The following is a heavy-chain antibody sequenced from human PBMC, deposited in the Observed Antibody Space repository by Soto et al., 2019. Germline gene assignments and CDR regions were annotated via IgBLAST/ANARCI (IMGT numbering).Heavy chain of an antibody. CDR2: ISPDGSDV. Sequence: GGSLRLSCAASGFPFTNYWMNWVRQTPGKGLMWVSRISPDGSDVGYADSVEGRFTVSRDNAKNTLYLQMHSLRAEDTAMYYCARWEHIVPVAPSDFDRWGQGTLVTVSS. CDR3: ARWEHIVPVAPSDFDR. J-gene: IGHJ4*02. D-gene: IGHD2-21*01. V-gene: IGHV3-74*01. CDR1: GFPFTNYW.